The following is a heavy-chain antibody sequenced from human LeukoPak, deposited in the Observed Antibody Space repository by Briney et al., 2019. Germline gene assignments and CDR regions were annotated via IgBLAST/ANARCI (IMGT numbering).Heavy chain of an antibody. V-gene: IGHV4-30-4*01. D-gene: IGHD3-22*01. Sequence: SETLSLTRSVSGGSITSGDHYWSWIRQPPGKGLEWIGYIFYSGSTYYNPSLESRFTMSVDTSKNQLFLKLSSVTAADTAVYYCARARDSSGYYYHLDYWGQGTLVTVSS. J-gene: IGHJ4*02. CDR1: GGSITSGDHY. CDR3: ARARDSSGYYYHLDY. CDR2: IFYSGST.